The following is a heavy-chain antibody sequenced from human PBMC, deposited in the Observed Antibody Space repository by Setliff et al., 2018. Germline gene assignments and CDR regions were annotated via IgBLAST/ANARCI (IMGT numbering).Heavy chain of an antibody. CDR1: GRSFSSYT. J-gene: IGHJ4*02. D-gene: IGHD3-22*01. V-gene: IGHV1-69*08. CDR2: FIPMEGRA. CDR3: ARDDSSGYHTTYFDY. Sequence: SVKVSCKASGRSFSSYTISWVRQAPGQGLEWMGRFIPMEGRADYAQNFQGRVTITADKSTSTVYMELSSLRSEDTAVYYCARDDSSGYHTTYFDYWGQGTLVTVSS.